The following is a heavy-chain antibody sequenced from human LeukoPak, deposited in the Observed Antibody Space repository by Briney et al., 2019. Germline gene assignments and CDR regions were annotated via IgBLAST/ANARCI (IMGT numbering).Heavy chain of an antibody. Sequence: SVKVSCKASGGTFSSYAISWVRQAPGQGLEWMGGIIPIFGTANYAQKFQGRVTITADESTSTAYMELSSLRSEDTAVYYCARDLNRYCSGGSCYADDYWGQGTLVTVSS. V-gene: IGHV1-69*13. CDR3: ARDLNRYCSGGSCYADDY. D-gene: IGHD2-15*01. J-gene: IGHJ4*02. CDR2: IIPIFGTA. CDR1: GGTFSSYA.